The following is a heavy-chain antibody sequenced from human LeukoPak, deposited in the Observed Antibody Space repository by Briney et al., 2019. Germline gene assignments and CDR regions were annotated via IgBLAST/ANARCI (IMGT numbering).Heavy chain of an antibody. D-gene: IGHD3-10*01. CDR2: INPNSGGT. J-gene: IGHJ6*03. Sequence: ASVKVSCKASGYTFTGYYMHWVRQAPGQGLEWMGWINPNSGGTNYAQKFQGRVTMTRDTSISTAYMELSRLRSDDTAVYYCARLSMVRGVISPRYYYYMDVWGKGTTVTVSS. V-gene: IGHV1-2*02. CDR1: GYTFTGYY. CDR3: ARLSMVRGVISPRYYYYMDV.